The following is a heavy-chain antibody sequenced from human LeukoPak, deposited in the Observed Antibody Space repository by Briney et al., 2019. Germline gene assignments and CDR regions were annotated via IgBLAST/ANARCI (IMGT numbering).Heavy chain of an antibody. Sequence: PPETLSLTCTVSGGSISSYYWSWIRQPPGKGLEWIGYIYYSGSTNYNPSLKSRVTISVDTSKNQFSLKLSSVTAADTAVYYCAREREGPGYCSSTSCPWYNWFDPWGQGTLVTVSS. CDR3: AREREGPGYCSSTSCPWYNWFDP. D-gene: IGHD2-2*01. V-gene: IGHV4-59*01. CDR2: IYYSGST. CDR1: GGSISSYY. J-gene: IGHJ5*02.